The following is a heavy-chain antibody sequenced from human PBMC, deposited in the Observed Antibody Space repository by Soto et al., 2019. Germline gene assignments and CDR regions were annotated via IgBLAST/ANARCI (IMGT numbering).Heavy chain of an antibody. CDR1: GFSLTTRGVG. Sequence: QITLKESGPTLVKPTQTLTLTCTFSGFSLTTRGVGVGWIRQPPGKALECLALIYWDDDKRYSPSLQSRLSITKDTSKNQLVLIMTNVDPVDTATYYCAHIPNYYQYDWFDPWGQGTLVSVSS. D-gene: IGHD3-16*01. V-gene: IGHV2-5*02. CDR2: IYWDDDK. CDR3: AHIPNYYQYDWFDP. J-gene: IGHJ5*02.